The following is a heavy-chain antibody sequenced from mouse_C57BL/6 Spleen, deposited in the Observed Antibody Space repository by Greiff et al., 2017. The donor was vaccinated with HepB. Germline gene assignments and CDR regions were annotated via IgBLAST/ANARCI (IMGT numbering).Heavy chain of an antibody. CDR1: GYTFTSYW. CDR3: ARKGNWEYYFDY. J-gene: IGHJ2*01. V-gene: IGHV1-61*01. D-gene: IGHD4-1*01. Sequence: QVQLKQPGAELVRPGSSVKLSCKASGYTFTSYWMDWVKQRPGQGLEWIGNIYPSDSETHYNQKFKDKATLTVDKSSSTAYMQLSSLTSEDSAVYYCARKGNWEYYFDYWGQGTTLTVSS. CDR2: IYPSDSET.